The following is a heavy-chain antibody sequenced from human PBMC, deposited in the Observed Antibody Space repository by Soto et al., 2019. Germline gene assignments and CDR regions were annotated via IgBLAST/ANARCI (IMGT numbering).Heavy chain of an antibody. CDR1: GGSISSSSYY. V-gene: IGHV4-39*01. CDR3: ARQKSGYSYGHY. Sequence: QLQLQESGPGLVKPSETLSLTCTVSGGSISSSSYYWGWIRQPPGKGLEWNGSIYYSGSTYNNPSLVLRVTISVDTSKNPFSLKLSSVTAADTAVYYCARQKSGYSYGHYWGQGTLVTVSS. CDR2: IYYSGST. D-gene: IGHD5-18*01. J-gene: IGHJ4*02.